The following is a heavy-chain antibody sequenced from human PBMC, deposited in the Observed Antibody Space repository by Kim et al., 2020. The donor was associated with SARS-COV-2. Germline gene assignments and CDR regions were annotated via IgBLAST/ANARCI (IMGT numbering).Heavy chain of an antibody. CDR2: ISANTGNP. V-gene: IGHV7-4-1*02. CDR1: GYTFTSYA. D-gene: IGHD1-1*01. Sequence: ASVKVSCKASGYTFTSYAMNWVRQAPGQGLEWMGWISANTGNPTYAQGFTGRLVFSLYTSVSTASLQSSSLKDEDTAVYYCSSEGNEPYLGQGTLVTDS. J-gene: IGHJ4*02. CDR3: SSEGNEPY.